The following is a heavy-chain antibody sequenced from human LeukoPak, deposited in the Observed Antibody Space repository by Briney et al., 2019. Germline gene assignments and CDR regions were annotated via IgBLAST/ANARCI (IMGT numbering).Heavy chain of an antibody. J-gene: IGHJ4*02. V-gene: IGHV6-1*01. Sequence: SQTLSLTCAISGDSVSSNDAAWNWIRQSPSRGLEWLGRTYCRSKWPYDYAVSMKSRITINPDTSKNQFSLQLNSVTPEDTAVYYCARENTMVRGVINPLDYWGQGTLVTVSS. D-gene: IGHD3-10*01. CDR3: ARENTMVRGVINPLDY. CDR2: TYCRSKWPY. CDR1: GDSVSSNDAA.